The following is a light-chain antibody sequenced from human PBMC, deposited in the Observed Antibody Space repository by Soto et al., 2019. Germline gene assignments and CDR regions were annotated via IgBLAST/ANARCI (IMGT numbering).Light chain of an antibody. CDR2: AAS. CDR3: QQTNNFPRT. J-gene: IGKJ1*01. Sequence: DIQMTQSPSSVSASVGDRVTITCRASQGISRWLAWYQKKPANAPYLLIYAASSLQSGVPSRFSGSETETNFTLTINSLQPEDFATYYCQQTNNFPRTFGPGTTVEVK. CDR1: QGISRW. V-gene: IGKV1-12*01.